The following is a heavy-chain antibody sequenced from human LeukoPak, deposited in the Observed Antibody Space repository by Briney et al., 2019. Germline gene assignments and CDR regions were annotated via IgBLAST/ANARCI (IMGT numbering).Heavy chain of an antibody. J-gene: IGHJ4*02. CDR2: ISSNGGST. CDR3: ARGDYYDSSGLGDY. CDR1: GFTFSSYA. Sequence: PGGPLRLSCAASGFTFSSYAMHWVRQAPGKGLEYVSAISSNGGSTYYAHSVKGRFTISRDNSKNTLYLQMGSLRAEDMAVYYCARGDYYDSSGLGDYWGQGTLVTVSS. V-gene: IGHV3-64*01. D-gene: IGHD3-22*01.